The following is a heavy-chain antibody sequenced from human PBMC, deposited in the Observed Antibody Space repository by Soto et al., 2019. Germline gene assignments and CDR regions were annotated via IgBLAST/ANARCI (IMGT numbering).Heavy chain of an antibody. CDR2: IYYSGST. Sequence: TSETLSLTCTVSGGSISSYYWSWIRQPPGKGLECIGYIYYSGSTNYNPSLESRVTISIDTSKNQFSLKLSSVTAADTAVYYCARGGWYRDLWGQGTLVTVSS. CDR1: GGSISSYY. CDR3: ARGGWYRDL. D-gene: IGHD6-19*01. J-gene: IGHJ5*02. V-gene: IGHV4-59*01.